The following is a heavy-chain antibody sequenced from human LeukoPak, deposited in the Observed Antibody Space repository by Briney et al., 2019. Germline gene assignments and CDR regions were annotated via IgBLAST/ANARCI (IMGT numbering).Heavy chain of an antibody. CDR2: INEDDSQI. V-gene: IGHV3-7*01. J-gene: IGHJ4*02. D-gene: IGHD3-10*01. CDR1: GFTFYKNW. Sequence: GGCPRLSSAASGFTFYKNWLTWVREAPGKGGEWVAHINEDDSQIYYLEAVEGRFTITRDNAKNSLHLQMNSLRVEDTAVYYCARGYYYSGTYYLSFFDYWGQGTLVTVSS. CDR3: ARGYYYSGTYYLSFFDY.